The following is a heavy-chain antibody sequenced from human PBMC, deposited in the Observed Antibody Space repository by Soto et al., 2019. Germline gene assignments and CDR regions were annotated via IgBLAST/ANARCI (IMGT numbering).Heavy chain of an antibody. D-gene: IGHD6-6*01. CDR1: GFTFSSYA. CDR2: ISGSGGST. CDR3: VSGGSSSSNYYSYGMDV. J-gene: IGHJ6*02. V-gene: IGHV3-23*01. Sequence: GGSLRLSCAASGFTFSSYAMSWVRQAPGKGLEWVSAISGSGGSTYYADSVKGRFTISRDNSKNTLYLQMNSLRAEDTAVYYCVSGGSSSSNYYSYGMDVWGQGTTVTAP.